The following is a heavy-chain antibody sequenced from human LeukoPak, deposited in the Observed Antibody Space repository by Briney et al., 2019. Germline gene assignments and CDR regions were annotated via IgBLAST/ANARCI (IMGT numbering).Heavy chain of an antibody. CDR2: ISSDGSNK. D-gene: IGHD6-19*01. CDR1: GFSFSSYS. V-gene: IGHV3-30-3*01. CDR3: VGQSSGWYHFDY. Sequence: PGGSLRLSCAVSGFSFSSYSMHWVRQAPGKGLEWAAVISSDGSNKYYADSVKGRFTISRDNSKNTLYMQMNSLRAEDTAVYYCVGQSSGWYHFDYWGQGTLVTVSS. J-gene: IGHJ4*02.